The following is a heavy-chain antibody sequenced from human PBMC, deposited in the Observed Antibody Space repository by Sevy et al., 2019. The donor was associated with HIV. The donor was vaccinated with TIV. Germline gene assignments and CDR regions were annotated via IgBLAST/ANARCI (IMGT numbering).Heavy chain of an antibody. D-gene: IGHD2-15*01. CDR1: GFTFSSYG. CDR3: ARDQQDSGYGMGV. J-gene: IGHJ6*02. V-gene: IGHV3-33*01. Sequence: GGSLRLSCAASGFTFSSYGMHWVRQAPGKGLEWVAVIWYDGSNKYYADSVKGRFNISRDNSKKMLYLQMNSLRAEDTAGYYCARDQQDSGYGMGVWGQGTTVTVSS. CDR2: IWYDGSNK.